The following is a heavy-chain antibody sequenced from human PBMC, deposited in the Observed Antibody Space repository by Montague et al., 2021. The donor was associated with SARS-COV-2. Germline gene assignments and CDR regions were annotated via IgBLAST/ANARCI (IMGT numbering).Heavy chain of an antibody. CDR2: ISYDGSNK. CDR1: GFTFSSYA. Sequence: SLRLSCAASGFTFSSYAMHWVRQAPGKGLEWMAVISYDGSNKYYADSVKGRFTISRDNSKNTLYLQMNSLRAEDTAVYYCAGELGFYGMDVWGQGTTVTVSS. D-gene: IGHD3-3*02. CDR3: AGELGFYGMDV. V-gene: IGHV3-30*04. J-gene: IGHJ6*02.